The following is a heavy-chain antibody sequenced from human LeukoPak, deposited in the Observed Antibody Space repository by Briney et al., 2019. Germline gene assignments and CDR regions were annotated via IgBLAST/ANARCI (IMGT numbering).Heavy chain of an antibody. J-gene: IGHJ4*02. CDR3: ANDLGWIQLNLG. Sequence: GGSLRLSCAASGFTFSRNGMTWVRQAPGKGLEWVSAISGSGGNTYYADSVKGRFTISIDNSKNTLYLQMNSLRAEDTAVYYCANDLGWIQLNLGRGQGTLVTVSS. CDR1: GFTFSRNG. D-gene: IGHD5-18*01. CDR2: ISGSGGNT. V-gene: IGHV3-23*01.